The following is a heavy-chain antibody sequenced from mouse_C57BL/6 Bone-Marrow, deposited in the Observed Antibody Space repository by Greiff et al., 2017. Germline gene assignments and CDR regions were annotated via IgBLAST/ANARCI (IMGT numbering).Heavy chain of an antibody. CDR1: GYTFTDYY. J-gene: IGHJ4*01. CDR2: INPNNGGT. CDR3: ARSGSSPLYYAMDY. D-gene: IGHD1-1*01. V-gene: IGHV1-26*01. Sequence: VQLQQSGPELVKPGASVKISCKASGYTFTDYYMNWVKQSHGKSLEWIGDINPNNGGTSYNQKFKGKATLTVDKSSSTAYMELRSLTSEDSAVYYCARSGSSPLYYAMDYWGQGTSVTVSS.